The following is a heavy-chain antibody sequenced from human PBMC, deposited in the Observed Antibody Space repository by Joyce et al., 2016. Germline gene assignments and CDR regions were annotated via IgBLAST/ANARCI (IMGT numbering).Heavy chain of an antibody. V-gene: IGHV1-2*06. Sequence: QVQLVQSGAEVKKPGASVKVSCKASGYIFTGYYMYWLRQAPGQGPEWMGRFSPNSGGTNYAQKFQGRVTMTRDTSISTAYMELSRLRYDDTAVYYCARSYGSGSFDVWGQGTMVIVSS. CDR2: FSPNSGGT. D-gene: IGHD3-10*01. J-gene: IGHJ3*01. CDR3: ARSYGSGSFDV. CDR1: GYIFTGYY.